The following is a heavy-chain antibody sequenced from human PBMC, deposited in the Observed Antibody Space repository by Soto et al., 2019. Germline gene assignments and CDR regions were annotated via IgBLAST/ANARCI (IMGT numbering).Heavy chain of an antibody. CDR1: GVTFSSYG. CDR3: ARGGRSTRIYYYYMDV. CDR2: IWYDGSNK. V-gene: IGHV3-33*01. J-gene: IGHJ6*03. D-gene: IGHD2-2*01. Sequence: GGSLGLSCASSGVTFSSYGMHGVRQAPGKGLGWVAVIWYDGSNKYYVDSVKGRFTISRDHSKTTLYLQMNSGRAEDTAVYYCARGGRSTRIYYYYMDVWGKGTTVTVSS.